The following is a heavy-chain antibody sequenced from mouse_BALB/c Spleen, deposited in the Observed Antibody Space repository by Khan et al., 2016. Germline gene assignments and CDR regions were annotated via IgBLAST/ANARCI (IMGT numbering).Heavy chain of an antibody. J-gene: IGHJ3*01. D-gene: IGHD3-1*01. CDR3: TRDSSGGFAY. Sequence: EVELVESGGGLVKPGGSLKLSCAASGFNFSSYTMSWVRQTPEKRLEWVATISSGGSYTYYPDNMKGRFTISRDNAKNTLYLQMSSLKSEDTAMYYCTRDSSGGFAYWGLGTLVTVSS. CDR1: GFNFSSYT. CDR2: ISSGGSYT. V-gene: IGHV5-6-4*01.